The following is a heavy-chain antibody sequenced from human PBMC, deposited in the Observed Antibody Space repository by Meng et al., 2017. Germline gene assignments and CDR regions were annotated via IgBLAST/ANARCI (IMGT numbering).Heavy chain of an antibody. J-gene: IGHJ4*02. V-gene: IGHV3-43*01. CDR1: GFTFDDYT. D-gene: IGHD6-19*01. CDR3: AKDSVSVAGTLYAPLNY. Sequence: ETLSLTCAASGFTFDDYTMHWVRQAPGQGLEWVSLISWDGGSTYYADSVKGRFTISRDNSKNSLYLQMNSLRTEDTALYYCAKDSVSVAGTLYAPLNYWGQGTLVTVSS. CDR2: ISWDGGST.